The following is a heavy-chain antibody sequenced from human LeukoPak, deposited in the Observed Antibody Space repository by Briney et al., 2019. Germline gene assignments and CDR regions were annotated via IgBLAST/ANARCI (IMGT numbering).Heavy chain of an antibody. Sequence: ASVQVSCKTSGYIFAHIGISWVRQAPGQGPEWMGWISAYNGDTNYAQNFQGRVTMTRDTSTSTVYMELRSLRSDDTAVYYCARENYYDGSGSSSASAPVDHWGQGTLVTVSS. V-gene: IGHV1-18*01. CDR1: GYIFAHIG. CDR2: ISAYNGDT. CDR3: ARENYYDGSGSSSASAPVDH. D-gene: IGHD3-22*01. J-gene: IGHJ4*02.